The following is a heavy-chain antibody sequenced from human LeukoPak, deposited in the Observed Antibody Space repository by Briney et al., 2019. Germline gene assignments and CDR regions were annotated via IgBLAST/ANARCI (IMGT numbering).Heavy chain of an antibody. D-gene: IGHD1-26*01. Sequence: GGSLRLSCAASGFTFSDYYMSWIRQAPGKGLEWVSYISTSSSYTNYADSVKGRFTISRDNAKNTLYLQMNSLRAEDTAVYYCGRALGSPLDFWGQGTLVIVSS. CDR3: GRALGSPLDF. CDR1: GFTFSDYY. V-gene: IGHV3-11*06. CDR2: ISTSSSYT. J-gene: IGHJ4*02.